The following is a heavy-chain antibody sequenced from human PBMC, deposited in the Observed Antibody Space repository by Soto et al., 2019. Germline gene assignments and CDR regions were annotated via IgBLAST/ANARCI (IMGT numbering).Heavy chain of an antibody. Sequence: QVHLEQSGADVRKPGSSVRVSCKASGGTADRFAISWVRQAPGEGLEWMGGITPLFRTPHYAQKFQARVNITADGSSNATYMDLGSLTFYDAAVYYCAWQSRDTPMVPFSHWGQGTLVTVSS. D-gene: IGHD2-15*01. V-gene: IGHV1-69*01. CDR2: ITPLFRTP. CDR1: GGTADRFA. J-gene: IGHJ4*02. CDR3: AWQSRDTPMVPFSH.